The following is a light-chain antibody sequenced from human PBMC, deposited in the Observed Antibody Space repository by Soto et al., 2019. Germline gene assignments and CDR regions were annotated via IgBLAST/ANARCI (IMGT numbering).Light chain of an antibody. CDR2: GAS. V-gene: IGKV3-20*01. J-gene: IGKJ5*01. CDR1: QSVSSSY. Sequence: ELVLTQSPGTLSLSPGERATLSCRASQSVSSSYLAWYQQKPGQAPRLLIYGASSRATGIPDRFSGSGSGTDFTLTISRLEPEDFAVYYCQRYGSSPPITFGQGTRLEIK. CDR3: QRYGSSPPIT.